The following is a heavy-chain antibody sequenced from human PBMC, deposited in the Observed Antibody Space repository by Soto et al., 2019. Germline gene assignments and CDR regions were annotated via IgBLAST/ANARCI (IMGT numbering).Heavy chain of an antibody. CDR2: VSYDGSKQ. D-gene: IGHD3-22*01. Sequence: QVQLVESGGGVVQPGRSLRVSCAASGFTFSNYAMHWVRQAPGKGLEWVAVVSYDGSKQFYADSVEGPFTISRDSSKSSLSLHMDNLIDEETAVYDCAIDRVYYYDNRGYYKFESWGQGSMVTVSS. CDR1: GFTFSNYA. CDR3: AIDRVYYYDNRGYYKFES. J-gene: IGHJ4*02. V-gene: IGHV3-30-3*01.